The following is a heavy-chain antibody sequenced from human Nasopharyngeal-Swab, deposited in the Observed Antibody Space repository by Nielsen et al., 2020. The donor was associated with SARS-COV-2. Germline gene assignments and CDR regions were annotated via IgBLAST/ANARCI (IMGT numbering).Heavy chain of an antibody. CDR1: GFTFSSYD. CDR2: IGTAGDT. D-gene: IGHD7-27*01. J-gene: IGHJ6*02. CDR3: ARDRWTLGMDV. Sequence: GGSLRLSCAASGFTFSSYDMHWVRQATGKGLEWVSAIGTAGDTYYPGSVKGRFTISRENAKNSLYLQMNNLRAGDTAVYYCARDRWTLGMDVWGQGTTVTVSS. V-gene: IGHV3-13*01.